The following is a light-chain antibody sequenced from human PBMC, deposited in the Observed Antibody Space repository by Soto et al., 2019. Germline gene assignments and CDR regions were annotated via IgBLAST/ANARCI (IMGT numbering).Light chain of an antibody. CDR1: QSVSSN. Sequence: EIVMTQSPATLSVSPGEKATLSCRASQSVSSNLAWYQQKPGQSPRLLIYGASTSATGIPARFSGSGSGTEFTLTISSLQSEAFAVYYCQQYNNWPLYTFGQGTKLEIK. J-gene: IGKJ2*01. CDR3: QQYNNWPLYT. V-gene: IGKV3-15*01. CDR2: GAS.